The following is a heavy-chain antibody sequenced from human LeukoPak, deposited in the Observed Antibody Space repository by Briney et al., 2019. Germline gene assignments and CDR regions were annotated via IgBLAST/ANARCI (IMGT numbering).Heavy chain of an antibody. CDR3: AREGPARCSSTSCYPI. D-gene: IGHD2-2*01. Sequence: PSQTLSLTCAVSGGSISSGGYSWSWIRQPPGKGLEWIGYIYHSGSTYYNPSLKNRVTISVDRSKNQFSLKLSSVTAADTAVYYCAREGPARCSSTSCYPIWGQGTTVTVSS. CDR2: IYHSGST. J-gene: IGHJ6*02. V-gene: IGHV4-30-2*01. CDR1: GGSISSGGYS.